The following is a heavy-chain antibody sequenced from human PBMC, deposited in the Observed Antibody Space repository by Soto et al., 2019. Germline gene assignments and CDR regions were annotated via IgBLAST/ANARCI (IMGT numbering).Heavy chain of an antibody. J-gene: IGHJ5*02. CDR2: IYYSGST. Sequence: SETLSLTCTVSGGSISSGDYYWSWIRQPPGKGLEWIGYIYYSGSTYYNPSLKSRVTISVDTSKNQFSLKLSSVTAADTAVYYCARALRFLEWLSPSGWFDPWGQGTLVTVSS. CDR1: GGSISSGDYY. V-gene: IGHV4-30-4*01. CDR3: ARALRFLEWLSPSGWFDP. D-gene: IGHD3-3*01.